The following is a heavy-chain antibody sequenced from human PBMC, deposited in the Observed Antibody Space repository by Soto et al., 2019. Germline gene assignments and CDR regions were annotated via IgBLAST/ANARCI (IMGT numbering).Heavy chain of an antibody. CDR2: ISYDGSDK. J-gene: IGHJ4*02. Sequence: PGGSLRSSCAVSGCTVNTYGMHWVRQNPGKGLEWVAVISYDGSDKYYADSVKGRFTISRDNSKNTLYLQMNSLRAEDTAVYYCAKDLQWLVKVFDYWGQGTLVTVSS. V-gene: IGHV3-30*18. D-gene: IGHD6-19*01. CDR3: AKDLQWLVKVFDY. CDR1: GCTVNTYG.